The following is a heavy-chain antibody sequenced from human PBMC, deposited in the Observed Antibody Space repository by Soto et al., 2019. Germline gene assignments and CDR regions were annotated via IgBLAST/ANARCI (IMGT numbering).Heavy chain of an antibody. Sequence: PSETLSLTCTVSGGSISSGDYYWSWIRQHPGKGLEWIGYAYHSGSTYYSPSLKSRVSISVDTSKNQFSLKMSSVTAADTAVYYCARGTHKPQIVVVVAAPLFDYWGQGALVTVSS. D-gene: IGHD2-15*01. V-gene: IGHV4-31*03. CDR3: ARGTHKPQIVVVVAAPLFDY. J-gene: IGHJ4*02. CDR1: GGSISSGDYY. CDR2: AYHSGST.